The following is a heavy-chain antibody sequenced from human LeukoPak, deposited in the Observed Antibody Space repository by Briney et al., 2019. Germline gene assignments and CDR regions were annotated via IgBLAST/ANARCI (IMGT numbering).Heavy chain of an antibody. Sequence: PGGSLRLSCAASGFTFSNAWMSWVRQAPGKGLEWVGRIKSKTDGGTTDYAAPVKGRFTISRDDSKNTLYLQMNSLRAEDTAVYYCARDHLSGLVRGTYFDYWGQGTLVTVSS. J-gene: IGHJ4*02. V-gene: IGHV3-15*01. CDR2: IKSKTDGGTT. CDR3: ARDHLSGLVRGTYFDY. CDR1: GFTFSNAW. D-gene: IGHD6-13*01.